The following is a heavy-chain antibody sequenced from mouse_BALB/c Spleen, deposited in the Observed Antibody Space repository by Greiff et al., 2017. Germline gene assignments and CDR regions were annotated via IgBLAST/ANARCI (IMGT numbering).Heavy chain of an antibody. J-gene: IGHJ3*01. CDR3: ARNWDGFAY. CDR2: INSNGGST. V-gene: IGHV5-6-3*01. D-gene: IGHD4-1*01. CDR1: GFTFSSYG. Sequence: EVQLVESGGGLVQHGGSLKLSCAASGFTFSSYGMSWVRQTPDKRLELVATINSNGGSTYYPDSVKGRFTISRDNAKNTLYLQMSSLKSEDTAMYYCARNWDGFAYWGQGTLVTVSA.